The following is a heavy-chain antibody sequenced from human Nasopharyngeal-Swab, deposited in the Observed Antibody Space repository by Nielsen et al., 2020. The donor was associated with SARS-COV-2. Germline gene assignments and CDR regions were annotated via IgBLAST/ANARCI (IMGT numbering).Heavy chain of an antibody. Sequence: GESLKISCAASGFTFGTYSMNWVRQAPGKGLEWVSSISGSSSYIYYADSVKGRFTISRDNAKNSLYLQMNSLRAEDTAVYYCAKVVFSDYVWGSYRYPFDYWGQGTLVTVSS. J-gene: IGHJ4*02. D-gene: IGHD3-16*02. CDR1: GFTFGTYS. V-gene: IGHV3-21*01. CDR2: ISGSSSYI. CDR3: AKVVFSDYVWGSYRYPFDY.